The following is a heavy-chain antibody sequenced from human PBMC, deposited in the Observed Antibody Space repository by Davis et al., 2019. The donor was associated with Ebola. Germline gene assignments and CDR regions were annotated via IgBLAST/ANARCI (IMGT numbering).Heavy chain of an antibody. V-gene: IGHV3-21*01. D-gene: IGHD3-3*01. Sequence: SVKGRFTISRDNAKNSLYLQMNSLRAEDTAVYYCARDGRFLEKAAYFGMDVWGKGTTVTVSS. CDR3: ARDGRFLEKAAYFGMDV. J-gene: IGHJ6*04.